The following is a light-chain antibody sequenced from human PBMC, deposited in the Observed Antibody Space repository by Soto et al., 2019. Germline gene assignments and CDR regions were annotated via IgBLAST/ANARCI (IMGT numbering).Light chain of an antibody. J-gene: IGLJ1*01. CDR3: SSYTCGSTPYV. V-gene: IGLV2-14*01. CDR1: SSDVGGYNF. Sequence: QSVLTQLASVSGSAGPSITISCTASSSDVGGYNFVSWYRQRPDKAPKLMLFEVSNRPSGVSNRFSGSKSGNTASLTISGLQAEDEAGYCCSSYTCGSTPYVFGVGARSPS. CDR2: EVS.